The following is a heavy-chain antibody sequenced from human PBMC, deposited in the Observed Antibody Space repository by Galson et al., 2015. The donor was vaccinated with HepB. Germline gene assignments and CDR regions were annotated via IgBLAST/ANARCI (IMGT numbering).Heavy chain of an antibody. CDR3: ARDRSTGPRYYDFWIDRGGEGTEWFDP. CDR2: INPSGGST. CDR1: GYTFTSYY. J-gene: IGHJ5*02. V-gene: IGHV1-46*03. Sequence: SVKVSCKASGYTFTSYYMHWVRQAPGQGLEWMGIINPSGGSTSYAQKFQGRVTMTRDTSTSTVYMELSSLRSEDTAVYYCARDRSTGPRYYDFWIDRGGEGTEWFDPWGQGTLVTVSS. D-gene: IGHD3-3*01.